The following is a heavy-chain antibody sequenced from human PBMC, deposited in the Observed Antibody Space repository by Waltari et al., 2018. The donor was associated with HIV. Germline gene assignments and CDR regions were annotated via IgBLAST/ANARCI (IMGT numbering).Heavy chain of an antibody. D-gene: IGHD6-19*01. Sequence: QVQLQQSGPGLVKPSQTLSLTCAISGARVSSNRPAWNWIRQSPSRGLEWLGRTYYRSKWYNDYAVSVKSRMTINSDTSKNQFSLQLNSVTPEDTAVYYCARDQTYSGWSSFDSWGQGTLVTVSS. J-gene: IGHJ4*02. CDR1: GARVSSNRPA. CDR3: ARDQTYSGWSSFDS. V-gene: IGHV6-1*01. CDR2: TYYRSKWYN.